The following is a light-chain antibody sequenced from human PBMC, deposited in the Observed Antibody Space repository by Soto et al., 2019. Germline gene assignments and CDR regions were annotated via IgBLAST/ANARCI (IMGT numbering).Light chain of an antibody. CDR3: QQYSNLPLT. J-gene: IGKJ4*01. CDR1: QSVSNNY. V-gene: IGKV3-20*01. Sequence: EIVLTQSPGTLSLSPGERATLSCRASQSVSNNYLAWYQQKPGQAPRLLIYGASNRATGIPDRFSGSGSGTDFTLTISRLEPEDFAVYYCQQYSNLPLTFGGGTKVDIK. CDR2: GAS.